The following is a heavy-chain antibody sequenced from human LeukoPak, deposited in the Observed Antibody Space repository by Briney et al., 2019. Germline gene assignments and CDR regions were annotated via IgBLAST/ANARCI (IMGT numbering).Heavy chain of an antibody. V-gene: IGHV3-48*02. CDR2: IGSSSSPI. CDR3: AINGHGDYLPGFFDY. Sequence: PGGSLRLSCAASGFTFSNYNINWVRQAPGKGLEWVSFIGSSSSPIYYADSVKGRFTVSRDNAKNSLYLHLNSLRDEDTAVYYCAINGHGDYLPGFFDYWGQGTLVTVSS. J-gene: IGHJ4*02. D-gene: IGHD4-17*01. CDR1: GFTFSNYN.